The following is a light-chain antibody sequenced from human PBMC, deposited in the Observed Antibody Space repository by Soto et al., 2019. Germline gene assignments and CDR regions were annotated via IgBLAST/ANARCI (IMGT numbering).Light chain of an antibody. V-gene: IGLV2-8*01. J-gene: IGLJ3*02. Sequence: QSVLTQPSSASGSPGQSVTISCTGTSSDVGGYNYVSWYQHHPGKAPKLMIYEVSKRPSGVPDRFSGSKSGNTASLTVSGLQADDEADYYCNSYAGNSWVFGGGTKLTVL. CDR2: EVS. CDR1: SSDVGGYNY. CDR3: NSYAGNSWV.